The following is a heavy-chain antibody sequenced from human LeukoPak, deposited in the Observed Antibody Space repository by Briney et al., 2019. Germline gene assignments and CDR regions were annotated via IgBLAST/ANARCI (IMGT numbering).Heavy chain of an antibody. V-gene: IGHV3-21*01. D-gene: IGHD6-19*01. CDR2: ISSSSSYI. Sequence: GGSLRLSCAASGITFSNYWMSWVRQAPGKGLEWVSSISSSSSYIYYADSVKGRFTISRDNAKNSLYLQMNSLRAEDTAVYYCASENSSGWTYYYYYYGMDVWGQGTTVTVSS. J-gene: IGHJ6*02. CDR1: GITFSNYW. CDR3: ASENSSGWTYYYYYYGMDV.